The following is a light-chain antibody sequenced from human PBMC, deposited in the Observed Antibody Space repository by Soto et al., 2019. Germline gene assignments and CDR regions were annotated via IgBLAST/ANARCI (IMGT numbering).Light chain of an antibody. V-gene: IGKV3D-20*01. CDR3: QHYGSSPWT. Sequence: EIVLTQSPATLSLSPGERATLSCGASQTVGSTYLAWYHQKPGLAPRLLIYDTSSRATGIPDRFSGSGSGTDFTLTISRPEPEDFAVYSCQHYGSSPWTFGQGAKVEIK. J-gene: IGKJ1*01. CDR1: QTVGSTY. CDR2: DTS.